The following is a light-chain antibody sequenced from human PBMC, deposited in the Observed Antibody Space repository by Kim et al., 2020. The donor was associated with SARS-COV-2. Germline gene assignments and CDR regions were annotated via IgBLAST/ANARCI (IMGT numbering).Light chain of an antibody. CDR3: AAWDDSLNVL. CDR1: SSNIGNNA. CDR2: SNN. J-gene: IGLJ1*01. Sequence: PGKSVTNSYSGTSSNIGNNAVNWYQQLPGTAPKHLIYSNNQRPSRVPDRFSGSRSGTSAALAISGLQSEDEADYYCAAWDDSLNVLFGTGTKVTVL. V-gene: IGLV1-44*01.